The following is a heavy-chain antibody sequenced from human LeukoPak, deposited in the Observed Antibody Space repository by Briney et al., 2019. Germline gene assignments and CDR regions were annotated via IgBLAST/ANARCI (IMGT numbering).Heavy chain of an antibody. CDR2: IRYDGSNK. Sequence: GGSLRLSCAASGFTFSSYGMHWVRQAPGKGLEWVAFIRYDGSNKYYADSVKGRFTISRDNSKNTLYLQMNSLRAEDTAVYYCAKDGVGAYYYYYYMDVWGKGTTVTVSS. V-gene: IGHV3-30*02. CDR3: AKDGVGAYYYYYYMDV. CDR1: GFTFSSYG. J-gene: IGHJ6*03. D-gene: IGHD1-26*01.